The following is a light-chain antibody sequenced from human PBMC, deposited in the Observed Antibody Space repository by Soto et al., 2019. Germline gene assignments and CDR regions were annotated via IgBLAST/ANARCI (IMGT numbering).Light chain of an antibody. Sequence: DIQMTQSPSTLSASVGDRVPITCRASQSLGIWLAWHQQKPGKAPKLLIYDASTLKSGVPSRFSGSGSGTKFTLTISSLQPDDFATYYCQEYNSYSGTFGQGTKVDIK. V-gene: IGKV1-5*01. CDR2: DAS. J-gene: IGKJ1*01. CDR1: QSLGIW. CDR3: QEYNSYSGT.